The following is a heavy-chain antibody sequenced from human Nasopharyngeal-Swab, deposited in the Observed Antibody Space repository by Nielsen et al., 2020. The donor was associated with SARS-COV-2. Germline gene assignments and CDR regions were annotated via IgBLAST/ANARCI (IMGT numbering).Heavy chain of an antibody. D-gene: IGHD2-15*01. Sequence: GGSLRLSCTASGFTLRTYVMYWVRQAPGIGLEWVASISYDGNYKSYADSVKGRFTISRDDSENTLHLQMNSLKTEDTAVYYCAAGSDYWGQGTLVTVSS. CDR3: AAGSDY. V-gene: IGHV3-30-3*01. CDR1: GFTLRTYV. CDR2: ISYDGNYK. J-gene: IGHJ4*02.